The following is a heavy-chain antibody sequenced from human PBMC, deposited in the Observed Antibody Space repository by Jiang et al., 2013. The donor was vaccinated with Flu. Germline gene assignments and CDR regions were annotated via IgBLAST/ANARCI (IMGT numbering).Heavy chain of an antibody. CDR1: GGTFSSYA. J-gene: IGHJ4*02. D-gene: IGHD1-14*01. Sequence: SGAEVKKPGSSVKVSCKASGGTFSSYAISWVRQAPGQGLEWMGGIIPIFGTANYAQKFQGRVTITADKSTSTAYMELSSLRSEDTAVYYCARGNPNPGITKNSYFDYWGQGTLVTVSS. V-gene: IGHV1-69*06. CDR3: ARGNPNPGITKNSYFDY. CDR2: IIPIFGTA.